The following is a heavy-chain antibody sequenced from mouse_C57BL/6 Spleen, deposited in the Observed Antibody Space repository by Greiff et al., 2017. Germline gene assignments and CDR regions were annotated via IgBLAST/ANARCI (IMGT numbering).Heavy chain of an antibody. J-gene: IGHJ2*01. CDR2: INPSTGGT. V-gene: IGHV1-42*01. D-gene: IGHD1-1*01. CDR3: ARRWDYGSSYDFDY. Sequence: EVQLVESGPELVKPGASVKISCKASGYSFTGYYMNWVKQSPEKSLEWIGEINPSTGGTTYNQKFKAKATLTVDKSSSTAYMQLKSLTSEDSAVYYCARRWDYGSSYDFDYWGQGTTLTVSS. CDR1: GYSFTGYY.